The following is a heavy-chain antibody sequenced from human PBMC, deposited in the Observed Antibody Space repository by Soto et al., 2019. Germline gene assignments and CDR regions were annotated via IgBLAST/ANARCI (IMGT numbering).Heavy chain of an antibody. Sequence: QVQLQESGPGLVKPSQTLSLTCTVSGDSIMRDSYYWNWIRQHPGKGLEWIGYIYYSGTTAYNPSLKTRGPXXPXPXXNQFALDLSSVPAADTAVYYCAGGFVSGKCDAIASWGQGTQVTVSS. CDR1: GDSIMRDSYY. J-gene: IGHJ4*02. D-gene: IGHD1-26*01. CDR3: AGGFVSGKCDAIAS. V-gene: IGHV4-31*03. CDR2: IYYSGTT.